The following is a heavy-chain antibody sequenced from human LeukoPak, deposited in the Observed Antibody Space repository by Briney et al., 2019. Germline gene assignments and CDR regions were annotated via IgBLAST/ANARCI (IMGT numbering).Heavy chain of an antibody. CDR1: EYTFTDYA. Sequence: ASVKVSCKASEYTFTDYAINWVRQAPGQRLEWMGWVNAGNGNTRYSQRFQGRVTITRDTSASTAYMELSSLTSEDTAVYYCARGRWSATTASYYLDFWGQGTLVTVSS. J-gene: IGHJ4*02. D-gene: IGHD5-24*01. V-gene: IGHV1-3*01. CDR2: VNAGNGNT. CDR3: ARGRWSATTASYYLDF.